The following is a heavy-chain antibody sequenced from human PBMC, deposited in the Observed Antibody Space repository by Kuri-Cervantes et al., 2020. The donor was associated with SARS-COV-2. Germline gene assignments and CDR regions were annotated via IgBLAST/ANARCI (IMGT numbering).Heavy chain of an antibody. CDR1: GFTFSSYA. CDR3: AKDSGYQLHYVYYYYGMDV. J-gene: IGHJ6*02. Sequence: GSLRLSCAASGFTFSSYAMSWVRQAPGKGLEWVSAISGSGGSTYYADSVKGRFTISRDNSKNTLYLQMNSLRAEDTAVYYCAKDSGYQLHYVYYYYGMDVWGQGTTVTVSS. CDR2: ISGSGGST. V-gene: IGHV3-23*01. D-gene: IGHD2-2*01.